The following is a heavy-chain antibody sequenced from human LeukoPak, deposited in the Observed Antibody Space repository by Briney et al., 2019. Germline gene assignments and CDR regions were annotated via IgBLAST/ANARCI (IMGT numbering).Heavy chain of an antibody. D-gene: IGHD2-2*01. Sequence: GGSLRLSCAASGFTFSSYSMNWVRQAPGKGLEWVSSISSSSSSYIYYADSVKGRFTISRDNAKNSLYLQMNSLRAEDTAVYYCARDGGYCSSTNCHLDYWGQGTLVTVSS. CDR1: GFTFSSYS. CDR3: ARDGGYCSSTNCHLDY. CDR2: ISSSSSSYI. V-gene: IGHV3-21*01. J-gene: IGHJ4*02.